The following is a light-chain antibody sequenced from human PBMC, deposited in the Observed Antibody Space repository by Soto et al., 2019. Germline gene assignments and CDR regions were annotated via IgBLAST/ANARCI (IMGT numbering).Light chain of an antibody. CDR2: DAS. Sequence: DIQMTQSPSSLSASVGDRVTITCQASQDISNYLNWYQQKPGKAPKLLIYDASNLETGVPSRFSGSGSGTDFTFTISSLQPEDIATYYCQQYDNPPLTFXGGTKVDIK. J-gene: IGKJ4*01. CDR3: QQYDNPPLT. V-gene: IGKV1-33*01. CDR1: QDISNY.